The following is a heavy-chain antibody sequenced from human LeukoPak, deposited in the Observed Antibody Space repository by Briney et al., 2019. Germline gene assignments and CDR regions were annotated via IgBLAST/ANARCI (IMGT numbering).Heavy chain of an antibody. V-gene: IGHV3-23*01. Sequence: GGSLRLSCAASGFTFSSYAMSWVRQAPGKGLEWVSAISGSGGSTYYADSVKGRFTISRDNAKNSLYLQMNSLRAEDTAVYYCAREGFTMVRGVIINYSDYYYYMDVWGKGTTVTVSS. D-gene: IGHD3-10*01. J-gene: IGHJ6*03. CDR1: GFTFSSYA. CDR3: AREGFTMVRGVIINYSDYYYYMDV. CDR2: ISGSGGST.